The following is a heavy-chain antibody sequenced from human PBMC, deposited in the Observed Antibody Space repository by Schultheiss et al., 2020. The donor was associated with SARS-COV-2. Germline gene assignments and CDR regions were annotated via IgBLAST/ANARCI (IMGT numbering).Heavy chain of an antibody. CDR3: ARGTHWFDP. CDR2: VYYTGST. V-gene: IGHV4-34*01. J-gene: IGHJ5*02. Sequence: SQTLSLTCAVYGGSFSGYYWSWIRQPPGKGLEWIGSVYYTGSTFYNPSLKSRVTISVDTSKNQFSLKLSSVTAADTAVYYCARGTHWFDPWGQGTLVTVSS. CDR1: GGSFSGYY.